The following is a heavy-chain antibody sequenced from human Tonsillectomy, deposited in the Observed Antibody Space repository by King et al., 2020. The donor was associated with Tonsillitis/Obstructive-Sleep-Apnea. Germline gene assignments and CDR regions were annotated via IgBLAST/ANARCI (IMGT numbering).Heavy chain of an antibody. Sequence: QIQLVQSGAEVKKPGSSVKVSCKASGGTFSSFAFSWVRQAPGQGLEWMGRIIPILDIPNYAQKFQGRVTITADKSTSTAYMELSSLRSEDTAVYFCASSAVLAAERSSIRMDVWGKGTTVTVSS. V-gene: IGHV1-69*04. CDR3: ASSAVLAAERSSIRMDV. J-gene: IGHJ6*03. CDR1: GGTFSSFA. D-gene: IGHD2-2*01. CDR2: IIPILDIP.